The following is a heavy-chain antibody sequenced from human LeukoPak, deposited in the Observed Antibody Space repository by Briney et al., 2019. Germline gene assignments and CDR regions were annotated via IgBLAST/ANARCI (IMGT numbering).Heavy chain of an antibody. Sequence: SETLSLTCTVSGGSISSYYWSWIRQPPGKGLEWFGYIYYSGSTNYNPSLKSRVTISVDTSKNQFSLKLSSVTAADTAVYYCARVLGYCSGGSCFNWFDPWGQGTLVTVSS. J-gene: IGHJ5*02. D-gene: IGHD2-15*01. V-gene: IGHV4-59*12. CDR1: GGSISSYY. CDR2: IYYSGST. CDR3: ARVLGYCSGGSCFNWFDP.